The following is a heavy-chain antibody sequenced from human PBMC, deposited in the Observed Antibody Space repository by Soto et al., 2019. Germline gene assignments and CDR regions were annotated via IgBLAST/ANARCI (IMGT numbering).Heavy chain of an antibody. Sequence: ASVKVSCKASGYTFTSYYMHWVRQAPGQGLEWMGIINPSGGSTSYAQKFQGRVTMTRDTSTSTAYMELSSLRSEDTAVYYCARDTEKYSSGWYAYDYWGQGTLVTVSS. CDR1: GYTFTSYY. J-gene: IGHJ4*02. V-gene: IGHV1-46*01. D-gene: IGHD6-19*01. CDR2: INPSGGST. CDR3: ARDTEKYSSGWYAYDY.